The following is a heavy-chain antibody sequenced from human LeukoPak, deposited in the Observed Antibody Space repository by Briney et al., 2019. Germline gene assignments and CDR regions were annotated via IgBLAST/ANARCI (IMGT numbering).Heavy chain of an antibody. CDR2: LTLSGTNT. J-gene: IGHJ4*02. D-gene: IGHD3-16*01. Sequence: PGGSLRLSCAASGFTLSSYAMSWLRQAPGKGLEWVSALTLSGTNTHYADSVKGRFTISRDVSKNTLYLQMNTLRAEDTAVYYCAKDSPLRTSYHDYFDYWGQGTLVTVSS. CDR1: GFTLSSYA. V-gene: IGHV3-23*01. CDR3: AKDSPLRTSYHDYFDY.